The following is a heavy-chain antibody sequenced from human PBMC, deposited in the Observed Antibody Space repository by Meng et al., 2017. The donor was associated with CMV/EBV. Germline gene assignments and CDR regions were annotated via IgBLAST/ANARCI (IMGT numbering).Heavy chain of an antibody. V-gene: IGHV2-5*01. D-gene: IGHD3-3*01. CDR2: IYWNDDK. J-gene: IGHJ6*02. CDR3: AHSSDYDFWSGYYPPGYYYYGMDV. CDR1: GFSLSTSGVG. Sequence: SGPTLVKPTQTLTLTCTFSGFSLSTSGVGVGWIRQPPGKALEWLALIYWNDDKRYSPSLKSRLTITKDTSKNQVVLTMTNMDPVDTATYYCAHSSDYDFWSGYYPPGYYYYGMDVWGQGTTVTVS.